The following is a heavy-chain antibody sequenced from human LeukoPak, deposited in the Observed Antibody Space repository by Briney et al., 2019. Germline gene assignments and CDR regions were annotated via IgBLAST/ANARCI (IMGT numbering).Heavy chain of an antibody. J-gene: IGHJ4*02. Sequence: ASVKVSCTASGYTFTDYYMEWVRQAPGQGLEWMGWINPNGGGTNNEQKFQGRVTMTRDTSISKAYMELSRLRSDDTAVYYCARVRSYCTNGVCYWDLDYWGQGTLVTVSS. CDR2: INPNGGGT. CDR1: GYTFTDYY. CDR3: ARVRSYCTNGVCYWDLDY. D-gene: IGHD2-8*01. V-gene: IGHV1-2*02.